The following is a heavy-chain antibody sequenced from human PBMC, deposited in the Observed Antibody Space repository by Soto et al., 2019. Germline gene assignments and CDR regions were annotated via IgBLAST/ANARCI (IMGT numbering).Heavy chain of an antibody. CDR2: ISNDGSKK. D-gene: IGHD2-15*01. CDR1: GFTFNRHG. J-gene: IGHJ5*02. V-gene: IGHV3-30*18. Sequence: PGGSLRLSCAASGFTFNRHGMHWVRQAPGKGLEWVAVISNDGSKKYYGDSVKGRFTISRDNSKNTLYLQMNSLRHEDTAIYYCAKDAVVVVAGKGAWLDPWGQGTLVTV. CDR3: AKDAVVVVAGKGAWLDP.